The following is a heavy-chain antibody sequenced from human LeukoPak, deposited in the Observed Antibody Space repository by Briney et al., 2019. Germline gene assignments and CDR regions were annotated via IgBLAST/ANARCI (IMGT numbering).Heavy chain of an antibody. CDR3: ARGKGIVVVPAATYYMDV. D-gene: IGHD2-2*01. J-gene: IGHJ6*03. CDR1: GGTFSSYA. Sequence: SVKVSCKASGGTFSSYAISWVRQAPGQGLEWMEGIIPIFGTANYAQKFQGRVTITADESTSTAYMELSSLRSEDTAVYYCARGKGIVVVPAATYYMDVWGKGTTVTVS. CDR2: IIPIFGTA. V-gene: IGHV1-69*13.